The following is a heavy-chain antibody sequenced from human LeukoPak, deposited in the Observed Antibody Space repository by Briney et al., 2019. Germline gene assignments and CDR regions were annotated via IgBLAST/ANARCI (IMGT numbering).Heavy chain of an antibody. CDR2: IIPIFGTA. CDR3: ARGYSTVQQFDY. J-gene: IGHJ4*02. Sequence: ASVKVSCKASGGTFSSYAISWVRQAPGQGLEWMGGIIPIFGTANYAQKFQGRVTITADESTSTAYMELNSLRSEDTAVYYCARGYSTVQQFDYWGQGTLVTVSS. D-gene: IGHD4-17*01. V-gene: IGHV1-69*13. CDR1: GGTFSSYA.